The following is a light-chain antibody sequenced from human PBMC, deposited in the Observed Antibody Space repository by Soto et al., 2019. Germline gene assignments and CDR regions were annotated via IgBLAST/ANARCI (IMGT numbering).Light chain of an antibody. V-gene: IGLV2-8*01. Sequence: QSALSQPPSASGSPGQSVAISCTGTTSDVGGYNYDSWYQQHPGKAPKLIIYEVSKRPSGVPDRFSGSKSGNTASLTVSGLQGEDEADYYCSSYVASNTLVFGGGTKLTVL. CDR2: EVS. CDR1: TSDVGGYNY. J-gene: IGLJ2*01. CDR3: SSYVASNTLV.